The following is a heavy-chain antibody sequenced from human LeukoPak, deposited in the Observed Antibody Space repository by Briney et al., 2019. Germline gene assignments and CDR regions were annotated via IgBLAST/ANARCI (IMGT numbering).Heavy chain of an antibody. J-gene: IGHJ6*02. Sequence: ASVKVSCKASGYTFTTYTMHWVRQAPGQRLEWMGWINAGNGNTKYSQKFQGRVTITRDTSASTAYMELSSLRSEDTAMYYCARDLGLSNGYAYYYYGMDVWGQGTTVIVSS. CDR1: GYTFTTYT. V-gene: IGHV1-3*01. CDR2: INAGNGNT. D-gene: IGHD3-22*01. CDR3: ARDLGLSNGYAYYYYGMDV.